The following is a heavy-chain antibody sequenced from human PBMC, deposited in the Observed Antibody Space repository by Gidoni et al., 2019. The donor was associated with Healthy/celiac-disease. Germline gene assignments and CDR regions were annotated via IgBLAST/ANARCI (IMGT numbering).Heavy chain of an antibody. V-gene: IGHV1-2*02. Sequence: QVQLVQSGAEVKKPGASVKVSCKASGYTFTGYYMHWVRQAPGQGLEWMGWINPNSGGTNYAQKFQGRVTMTRDTSISTAYMELSRLRSDDTAVYYCARVGGDIVVVVAAPYYYYGMDVWGQGTTVTVSS. CDR2: INPNSGGT. D-gene: IGHD2-15*01. CDR1: GYTFTGYY. J-gene: IGHJ6*02. CDR3: ARVGGDIVVVVAAPYYYYGMDV.